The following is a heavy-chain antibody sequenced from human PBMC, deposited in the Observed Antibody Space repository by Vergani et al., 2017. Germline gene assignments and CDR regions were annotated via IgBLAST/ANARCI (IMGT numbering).Heavy chain of an antibody. V-gene: IGHV1-69*04. CDR1: GGTFSSYA. CDR3: AGRREQDSSGDYMGEYYFDY. D-gene: IGHD3-22*01. J-gene: IGHJ4*02. CDR2: IIPILGIA. Sequence: QVQLVQSGAEVKKPGASVKVSCKASGGTFSSYAISWVRQAPGQGLEWMGRIIPILGIANYAQKFQGRVTITADKSTSTAYMELSSLRSEDTAVYYCAGRREQDSSGDYMGEYYFDYWGQGTLVTVSS.